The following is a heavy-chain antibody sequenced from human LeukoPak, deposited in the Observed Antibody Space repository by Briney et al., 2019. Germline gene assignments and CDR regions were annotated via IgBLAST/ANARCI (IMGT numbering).Heavy chain of an antibody. Sequence: GGSLRLSCAASGFTLSSYWMHWVRQDAGKGLVWVSRINSDGSGTTYADSVKGRFTISRDNAKNTLYLQMNSLRAEDTAVYYCARGTGYGVFDYWGQGTLVTVSS. J-gene: IGHJ4*02. CDR2: INSDGSGT. D-gene: IGHD1-14*01. CDR1: GFTLSSYW. CDR3: ARGTGYGVFDY. V-gene: IGHV3-74*01.